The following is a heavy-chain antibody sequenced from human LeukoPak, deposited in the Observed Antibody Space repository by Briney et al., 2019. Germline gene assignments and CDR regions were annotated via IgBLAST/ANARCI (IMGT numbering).Heavy chain of an antibody. D-gene: IGHD3-10*01. Sequence: PWGSLRLSCAASGFTFSSYSMNWVRQAPGKGLEWVSSISSSSSYIYYADSVKGRFTISRDNAKNSLYLQMNSLRAEDTAVYYCARAYGSGSYSGYWGQGTQVTVSS. CDR3: ARAYGSGSYSGY. CDR2: ISSSSSYI. CDR1: GFTFSSYS. J-gene: IGHJ4*02. V-gene: IGHV3-21*01.